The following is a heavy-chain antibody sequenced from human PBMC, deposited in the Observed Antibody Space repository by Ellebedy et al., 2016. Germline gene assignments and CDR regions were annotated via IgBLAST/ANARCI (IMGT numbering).Heavy chain of an antibody. Sequence: ASVKVSCKVSGDTLTELSMHWVRQAPGKGLEWMGGFDPEDGETIYAQKFQGRVTMTEDTSTDTAYMELSSLRSEDTAVYYCATDLSSGWYYYFDYWGQGTRVTVSS. CDR3: ATDLSSGWYYYFDY. CDR2: FDPEDGET. V-gene: IGHV1-24*01. J-gene: IGHJ4*02. CDR1: GDTLTELS. D-gene: IGHD6-19*01.